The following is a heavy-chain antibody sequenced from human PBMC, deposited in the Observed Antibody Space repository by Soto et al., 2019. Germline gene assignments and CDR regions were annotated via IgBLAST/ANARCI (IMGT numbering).Heavy chain of an antibody. Sequence: LKISCKGSGYSFTSYWIGWVRQMPGKGLEWMGIIYPGDSDTRYSPSFQGQVTISADKSISTAYLQWSSLKASDTAMYYCARRKGGQLVRRYYFDYWGQGTLVTVSS. CDR2: IYPGDSDT. CDR3: ARRKGGQLVRRYYFDY. CDR1: GYSFTSYW. J-gene: IGHJ4*02. D-gene: IGHD6-6*01. V-gene: IGHV5-51*01.